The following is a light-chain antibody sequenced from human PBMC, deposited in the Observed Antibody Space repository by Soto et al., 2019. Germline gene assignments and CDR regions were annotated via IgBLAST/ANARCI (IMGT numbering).Light chain of an antibody. CDR1: QSISTW. V-gene: IGKV1-5*03. Sequence: DIQMTQSPSTLSASVGDRVTITCRASQSISTWLAWYQQKPGKAPKLLIYKASNLEDGVPSRFSGSGSGTEFIITISSLQPDDFATYYCQQYNTYPLTFGGGTTVEIK. J-gene: IGKJ4*01. CDR2: KAS. CDR3: QQYNTYPLT.